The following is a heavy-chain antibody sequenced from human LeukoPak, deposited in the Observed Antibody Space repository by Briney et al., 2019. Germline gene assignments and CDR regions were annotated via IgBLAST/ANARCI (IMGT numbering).Heavy chain of an antibody. CDR3: ARDTDLIIDY. CDR2: IYYSGST. J-gene: IGHJ4*02. V-gene: IGHV4-59*01. CDR1: GGSISSYY. Sequence: SETLSLTCTVSGGSISSYYWSWIRQPPGKGLEWIGYIYYSGSTNYNPSLKSRVTISVDTSKNQFSLKLSSVTAADTAVYYCARDTDLIIDYWGQGTLVTVSS.